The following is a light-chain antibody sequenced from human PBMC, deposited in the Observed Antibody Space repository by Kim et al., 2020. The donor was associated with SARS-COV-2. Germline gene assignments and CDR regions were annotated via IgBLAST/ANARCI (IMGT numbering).Light chain of an antibody. CDR2: KAS. Sequence: DIQMTQSPSTLSASVGDRVTITCRASQMISDYLAWYQQKPGQAPNLLIFKASRLETGVPSRFSGSGSGTEFTLTIRSLQPDDFGTYYCQQYLDHVTFCQGTKVDIK. CDR1: QMISDY. CDR3: QQYLDHVT. V-gene: IGKV1-5*03. J-gene: IGKJ1*01.